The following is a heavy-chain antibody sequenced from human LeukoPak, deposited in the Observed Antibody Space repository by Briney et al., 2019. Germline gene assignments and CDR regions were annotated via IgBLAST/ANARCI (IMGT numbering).Heavy chain of an antibody. J-gene: IGHJ4*02. V-gene: IGHV3-23*01. CDR2: ISGSGDGA. CDR3: AKPYSTITGKYYYDSSGYYYFDY. D-gene: IGHD3-22*01. Sequence: GGSQRLSCEGSGFTFNNYGMSWVRQAPGKGLEWVAGISGSGDGANYADSVKGRFTISRDNSKNTLYLQMNSLRAEDTAVYYCAKPYSTITGKYYYDSSGYYYFDYWGQGTLVTVSP. CDR1: GFTFNNYG.